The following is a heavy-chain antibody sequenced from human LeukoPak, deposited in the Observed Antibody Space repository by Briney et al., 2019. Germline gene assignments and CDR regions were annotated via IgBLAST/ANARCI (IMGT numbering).Heavy chain of an antibody. CDR1: GFNFGSYW. J-gene: IGHJ4*02. V-gene: IGHV3-7*01. Sequence: PGGSLRLSCAASGFNFGSYWMTWVRQTPGKGLECVATMNGDGSQRYYVDSVKGRFTISRDNAKNSLYLQMNSLRAEDTAVYYCARDVAPIDYWGQGTLVTVPS. CDR2: MNGDGSQR. CDR3: ARDVAPIDY.